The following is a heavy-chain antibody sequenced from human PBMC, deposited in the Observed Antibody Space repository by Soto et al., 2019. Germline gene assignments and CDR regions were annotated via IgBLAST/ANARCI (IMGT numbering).Heavy chain of an antibody. J-gene: IGHJ4*02. CDR2: IHNSGST. V-gene: IGHV4-31*03. CDR1: GASVSGDGSY. CDR3: ARDLGSEQWFFDN. Sequence: QVQLQESGPGLVKPSQTLSLTCLVSGASVSGDGSYCSWIRQHPGKGLEFIGYIHNSGSTYSNPSLEIRVAMSIDTSKHQFSLRLSSVTAADSAVYFCARDLGSEQWFFDNWGQGILVTVSS. D-gene: IGHD6-19*01.